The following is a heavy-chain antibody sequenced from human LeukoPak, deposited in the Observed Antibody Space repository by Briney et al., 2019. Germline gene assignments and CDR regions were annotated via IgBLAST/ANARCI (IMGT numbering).Heavy chain of an antibody. D-gene: IGHD2-15*01. CDR1: GGSISTFH. V-gene: IGHV4-59*01. Sequence: SETLSLTCTVSGGSISTFHWSWLRLPPGKGLEWVGYIYYSGSTNYNPSLKSRVTMSVNTSKNQFSLKLSSVTAADTAVYYCARGKDIVGTWGQGTLVTVSS. CDR3: ARGKDIVGT. CDR2: IYYSGST. J-gene: IGHJ5*02.